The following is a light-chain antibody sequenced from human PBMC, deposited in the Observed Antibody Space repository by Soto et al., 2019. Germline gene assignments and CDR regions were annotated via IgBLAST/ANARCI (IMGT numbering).Light chain of an antibody. J-gene: IGKJ4*01. CDR1: QSIGSE. CDR3: LQYESYPLT. Sequence: DIQMTQSPSTLSASIGDRFTMTCRASQSIGSELAWYQQKPGKAPKLLIYKASSLESGVPSTFSGSGSGTEFSLTVSSLQPDDFATYYCLQYESYPLTFGGGTKVDIK. CDR2: KAS. V-gene: IGKV1-5*03.